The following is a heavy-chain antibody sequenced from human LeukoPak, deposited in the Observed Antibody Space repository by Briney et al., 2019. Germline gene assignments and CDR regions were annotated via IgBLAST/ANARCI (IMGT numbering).Heavy chain of an antibody. CDR2: IYQSGST. Sequence: SETLSLTCSVSGYSISSGYYWGWIRQPPGKGLEWIGSIYQSGSTYYNPSLKSRVTISVDTSKNQFSLKLSSVTAADTAVYYCARERGYCSGGSCNWFDPWGQGTLVTVSS. CDR3: ARERGYCSGGSCNWFDP. D-gene: IGHD2-15*01. CDR1: GYSISSGYY. V-gene: IGHV4-38-2*02. J-gene: IGHJ5*02.